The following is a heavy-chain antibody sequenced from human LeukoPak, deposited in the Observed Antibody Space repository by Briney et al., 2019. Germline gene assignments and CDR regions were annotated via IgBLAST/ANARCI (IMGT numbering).Heavy chain of an antibody. CDR3: ARAKVFKSYNWFDP. V-gene: IGHV1-2*02. CDR2: INPNSGGT. D-gene: IGHD3-3*01. CDR1: GYTFTGYY. J-gene: IGHJ5*02. Sequence: GASVKVSCKASGYTFTGYYMHWVRQAPGQGLEWMGWINPNSGGTNYAQKFQGRVTMTRDTSISTAYMELSRLRSDDTAVYYCARAKVFKSYNWFDPWGQGTLVTVSS.